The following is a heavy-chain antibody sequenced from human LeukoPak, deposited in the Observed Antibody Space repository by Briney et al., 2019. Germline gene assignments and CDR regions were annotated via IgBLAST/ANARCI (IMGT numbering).Heavy chain of an antibody. CDR1: GFTFSSYA. CDR2: ISYDGSNK. CDR3: ARDMYYDILTGYYKGYYYYGMDV. Sequence: GGSLRLSCAASGFTFSSYAMHWVRQAPGKGLEWVAVISYDGSNKYYADSVKGRFTISRDNSKNTLYLQMNSLRAEDTVVYYCARDMYYDILTGYYKGYYYYGMDVWGKGTTVTVSS. V-gene: IGHV3-30*04. J-gene: IGHJ6*04. D-gene: IGHD3-9*01.